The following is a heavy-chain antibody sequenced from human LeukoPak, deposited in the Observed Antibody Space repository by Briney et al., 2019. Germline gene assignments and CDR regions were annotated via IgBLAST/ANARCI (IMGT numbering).Heavy chain of an antibody. V-gene: IGHV3-30*03. Sequence: GGSLRLSCAASGFTFSSYAMHWVRQAPGKGLEWVAVISNEGSDKYYADSVKGRFTISRDNSKNMFYLQMNSLGAEDTAVYYCARTREQWQVLDYWGQGTLVTVSS. CDR1: GFTFSSYA. CDR2: ISNEGSDK. CDR3: ARTREQWQVLDY. J-gene: IGHJ4*02. D-gene: IGHD6-19*01.